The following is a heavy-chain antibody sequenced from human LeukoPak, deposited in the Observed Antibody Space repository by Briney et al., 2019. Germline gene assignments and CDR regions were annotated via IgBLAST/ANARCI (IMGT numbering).Heavy chain of an antibody. D-gene: IGHD2-2*01. CDR2: IYYSGNS. CDR1: GGSVNSNSYY. V-gene: IGHV4-39*07. J-gene: IGHJ5*02. CDR3: AREIDCSSTSCYSWWFDP. Sequence: SETLSLTCTVSGGSVNSNSYYWGWIRQPPGKSLEWIASIYYSGNSYYNPSLKSRVTISVDTSKNQFSLQLNSVTAADTAVYYCAREIDCSSTSCYSWWFDPWGQGTLVTVSS.